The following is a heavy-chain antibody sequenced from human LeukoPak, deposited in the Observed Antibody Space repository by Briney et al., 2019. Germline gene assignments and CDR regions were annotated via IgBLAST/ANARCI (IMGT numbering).Heavy chain of an antibody. J-gene: IGHJ4*02. CDR3: ARDHYYDSSGYASNPPDY. CDR1: GFTFSSYA. V-gene: IGHV3-30*04. Sequence: GGSLRLSCAASGFTFSSYAMHWVRQAPGKGLEWVAVISYDGSNKYYADSVKGRFTISRDNSKNTLYLQMNSLRAEDTAVYYCARDHYYDSSGYASNPPDYWGQGTLVTVSS. CDR2: ISYDGSNK. D-gene: IGHD3-22*01.